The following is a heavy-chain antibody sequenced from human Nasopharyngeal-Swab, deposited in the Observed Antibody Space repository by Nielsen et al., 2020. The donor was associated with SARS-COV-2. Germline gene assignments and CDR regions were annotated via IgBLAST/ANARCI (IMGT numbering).Heavy chain of an antibody. V-gene: IGHV3-21*01. CDR2: ISSSSSYI. J-gene: IGHJ6*02. CDR1: RFTFSSYS. CDR3: ARSKHSGSYYYGMDV. Sequence: GESLKISCAASRFTFSSYSMNWVRQAPGKGLEWVSSISSSSSYIYYADSVKGRFTISRDNAKNSLYLQMNSLRAEDTAVYYCARSKHSGSYYYGMDVWGQGTTVTVSS. D-gene: IGHD1-26*01.